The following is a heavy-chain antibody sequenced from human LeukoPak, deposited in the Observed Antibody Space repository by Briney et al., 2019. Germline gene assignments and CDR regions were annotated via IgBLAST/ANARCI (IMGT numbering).Heavy chain of an antibody. Sequence: GGSLRLSCAASGFTFSSYGLHWVRQAPGKGLEWVALISYDGSTNYYADSVKGRFTISRDNSKNTLYLQMNSLRAEDTAVYYCARDHSRGHYEGYFDYWGQGTLVTVSS. V-gene: IGHV3-30*01. CDR1: GFTFSSYG. CDR2: ISYDGSTN. CDR3: ARDHSRGHYEGYFDY. D-gene: IGHD3-22*01. J-gene: IGHJ4*02.